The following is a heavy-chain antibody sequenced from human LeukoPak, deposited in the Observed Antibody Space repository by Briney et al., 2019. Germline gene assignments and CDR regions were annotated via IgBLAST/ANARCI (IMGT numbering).Heavy chain of an antibody. CDR3: ARFRAAGFYYFDY. D-gene: IGHD6-13*01. CDR1: GFTVSSNY. V-gene: IGHV3-66*01. CDR2: IYSGGST. J-gene: IGHJ4*02. Sequence: GGSLRLSCAASGFTVSSNYMSWVRQAPGKGLEWVSVIYSGGSTYYADSVKGRFTISRDNSKNTLYLQMNSLRAEDTAVYYCARFRAAGFYYFDYWGQGTLVTVSS.